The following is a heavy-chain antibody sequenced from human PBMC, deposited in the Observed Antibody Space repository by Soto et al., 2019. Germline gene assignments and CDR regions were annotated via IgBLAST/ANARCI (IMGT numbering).Heavy chain of an antibody. V-gene: IGHV3-33*01. Sequence: PGGSLRLSCAASGFTFSSYGMHWVRQAPGKGLEWVAVIWYDGSNKYYADSVKGRFTISRDNSKNTLYLQMNSLRAEDTAVYYCARVDGSYYGGDYWGQGTLVTVSS. CDR1: GFTFSSYG. CDR2: IWYDGSNK. J-gene: IGHJ4*02. CDR3: ARVDGSYYGGDY. D-gene: IGHD1-26*01.